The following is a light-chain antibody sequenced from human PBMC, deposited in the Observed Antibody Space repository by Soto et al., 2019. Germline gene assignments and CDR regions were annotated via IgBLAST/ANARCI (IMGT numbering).Light chain of an antibody. CDR2: DAS. J-gene: IGKJ1*01. CDR3: QQRSGWPT. CDR1: QTVSTF. V-gene: IGKV3-11*01. Sequence: DIVLTQSPGTLSLSPGERATLSCRASQTVSTFLAWYQQNPSQAPRLIVYDASKRAPGIPARFIGSGSGTEFTLTVSSLEPEDFALYFCQQRSGWPTFGQGTKVDIK.